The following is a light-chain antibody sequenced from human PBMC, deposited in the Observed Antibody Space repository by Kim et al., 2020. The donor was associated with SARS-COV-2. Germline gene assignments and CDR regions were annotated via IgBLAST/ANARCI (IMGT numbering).Light chain of an antibody. J-gene: IGKJ1*01. Sequence: VSLGERATLSCRASQSIANKLAWYQQKPGQAPRPLIYNSDARATGVPARFSGTGSGTDFALAISSLQSEDFAVYFCQQYNGWPRTFGQGTKVDIK. V-gene: IGKV3-15*01. CDR3: QQYNGWPRT. CDR1: QSIANK. CDR2: NSD.